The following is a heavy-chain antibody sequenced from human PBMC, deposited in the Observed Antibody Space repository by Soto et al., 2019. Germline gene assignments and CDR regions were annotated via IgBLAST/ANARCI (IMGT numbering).Heavy chain of an antibody. CDR1: GDTLTDLS. D-gene: IGHD3-3*01. CDR3: ATARVRFLEWLLSGYYGMDV. J-gene: IGHJ6*02. Sequence: SVRDWSSVAGDTLTDLSVHCVRQDPGKGLEWMGGFDPEDGETIYAQKFQGRVTMTEDTSTDTAYMELSSLRSEDTAVYYCATARVRFLEWLLSGYYGMDVWGQGTTVTVSS. V-gene: IGHV1-24*01. CDR2: FDPEDGET.